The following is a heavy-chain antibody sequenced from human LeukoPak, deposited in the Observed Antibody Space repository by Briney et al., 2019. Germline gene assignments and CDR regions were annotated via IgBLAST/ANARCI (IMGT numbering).Heavy chain of an antibody. Sequence: PPGGSLRLSCVASGFTFSSFEMKWVSQAPGKGLEWVSYISSSDGTTDYADSVKGRFTISRDNAKNSLYLHMNSLRAEDTAVYYCARDHEGDCWGDNCYLTPFDYWGQGTLVTVSS. CDR1: GFTFSSFE. J-gene: IGHJ4*02. CDR3: ARDHEGDCWGDNCYLTPFDY. CDR2: ISSSDGTT. D-gene: IGHD2-15*01. V-gene: IGHV3-48*03.